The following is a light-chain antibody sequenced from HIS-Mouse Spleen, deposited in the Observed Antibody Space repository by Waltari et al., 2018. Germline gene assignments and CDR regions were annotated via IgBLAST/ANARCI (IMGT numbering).Light chain of an antibody. CDR2: GTS. CDR3: QSYDSSLSGWV. Sequence: QSVLTQPPSVSGAPGQRVTISCTGSSSNIGAGYDVHWYQQLPGTAPNLLLYGTSNRPSGVPDRFSGSKSGTSASLAITGLQAEDEADYYCQSYDSSLSGWVFGGGTKLTVL. J-gene: IGLJ3*02. CDR1: SSNIGAGYD. V-gene: IGLV1-40*01.